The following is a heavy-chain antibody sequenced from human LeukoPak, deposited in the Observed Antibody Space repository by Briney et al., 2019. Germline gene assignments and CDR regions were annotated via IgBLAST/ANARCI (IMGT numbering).Heavy chain of an antibody. D-gene: IGHD3-22*01. CDR2: IIPFLDIA. Sequence: GSSVKVSCKASGDTFSSYAISWVRQAPGQGLEWMGRIIPFLDIANYAEKFQGRVTTTADKSTSTAYMELSSLRSEDTAVYYCAVYYYDSSGVFDYWGQGTLVTVSS. V-gene: IGHV1-69*04. CDR3: AVYYYDSSGVFDY. J-gene: IGHJ4*02. CDR1: GDTFSSYA.